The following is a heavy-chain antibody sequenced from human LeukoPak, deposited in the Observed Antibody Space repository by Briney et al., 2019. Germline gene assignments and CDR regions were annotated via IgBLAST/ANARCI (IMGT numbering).Heavy chain of an antibody. CDR3: TRDSRYVMDV. CDR1: GFTFSSYW. CDR2: IYSDGSNA. D-gene: IGHD2-2*01. J-gene: IGHJ6*02. V-gene: IGHV3-74*01. Sequence: GSLRLSCAASGFTFSSYWMHWVRQAPGKGLVWVSRIYSDGSNAIYADSVKGRFTISRDNAKNTLYLQMNSLTAEDTAIYYCTRDSRYVMDVWGRGTTVTVSS.